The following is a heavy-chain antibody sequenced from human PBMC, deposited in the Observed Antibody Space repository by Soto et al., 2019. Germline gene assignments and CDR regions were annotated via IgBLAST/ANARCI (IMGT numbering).Heavy chain of an antibody. CDR1: GFTFSSYG. CDR2: IWYDGSNK. J-gene: IGHJ4*02. V-gene: IGHV3-33*01. Sequence: QVQLVESGGGVVLPGRSLSLSCAASGFTFSSYGMHWVRQAPGKGLEWVAVIWYDGSNKYYADSVKGRFTISRDNAKNTLYLQMNSRRAEDTAVYYCARNGVRGVMEYWGQGTLVSVSS. D-gene: IGHD3-10*01. CDR3: ARNGVRGVMEY.